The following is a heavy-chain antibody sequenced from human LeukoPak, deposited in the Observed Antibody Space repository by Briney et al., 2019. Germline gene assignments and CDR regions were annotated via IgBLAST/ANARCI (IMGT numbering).Heavy chain of an antibody. CDR3: ARDKIITGTPTYFDY. CDR2: ISGSGGST. D-gene: IGHD1-20*01. Sequence: GGTLRLSCAASGFTFSSYGMSWVRQAPGKGLEWVSAISGSGGSTYYADSVKGRFTISRDNSKNTLYLQMNSLRAEDTAVYYCARDKIITGTPTYFDYWGQGTLVTVSS. J-gene: IGHJ4*02. CDR1: GFTFSSYG. V-gene: IGHV3-23*01.